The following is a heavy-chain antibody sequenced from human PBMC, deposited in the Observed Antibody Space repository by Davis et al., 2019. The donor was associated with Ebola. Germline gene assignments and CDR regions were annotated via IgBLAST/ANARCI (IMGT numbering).Heavy chain of an antibody. D-gene: IGHD6-13*01. CDR1: GGSISSGDYY. CDR3: ARGGSSSWYYPNY. Sequence: MPSETLSLTCTVSGGSISSGDYYWSWLRQPPGKGLAWIGYIYYSRSTNYNPSLKSRDTIQVDTSKNQFSLKLRSVTAADTAVYYCARGGSSSWYYPNYWGQGTLVTVSS. V-gene: IGHV4-61*08. J-gene: IGHJ4*02. CDR2: IYYSRST.